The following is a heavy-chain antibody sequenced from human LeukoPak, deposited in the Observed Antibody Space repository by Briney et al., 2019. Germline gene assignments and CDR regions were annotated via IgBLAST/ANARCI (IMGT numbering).Heavy chain of an antibody. CDR3: SRETVTPGSYYYYYIDV. Sequence: SETLSLTCTVSDGSISSYYWSWIRQPPGKGLEWIGYIYYSGSTNYNPSLKSRVTISVDTPKNQFSLKLSSVTAADTAVYYCSRETVTPGSYYYYYIDVWGKGPTVTVSS. CDR1: DGSISSYY. V-gene: IGHV4-59*01. J-gene: IGHJ6*03. CDR2: IYYSGST. D-gene: IGHD4-11*01.